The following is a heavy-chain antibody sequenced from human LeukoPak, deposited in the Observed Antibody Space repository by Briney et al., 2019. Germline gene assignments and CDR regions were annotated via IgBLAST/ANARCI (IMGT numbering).Heavy chain of an antibody. D-gene: IGHD3-22*01. Sequence: GGSLRLSCAASGFTFSSYSMNWVRQAPGKGLEWVSSISSSSSYIYYADSVKGRFTISRDNAKNSLYLQMNSLRAEDTAVYYCASLDLDYDSSGLDYWGQGTLVTVSS. V-gene: IGHV3-21*01. J-gene: IGHJ4*02. CDR2: ISSSSSYI. CDR3: ASLDLDYDSSGLDY. CDR1: GFTFSSYS.